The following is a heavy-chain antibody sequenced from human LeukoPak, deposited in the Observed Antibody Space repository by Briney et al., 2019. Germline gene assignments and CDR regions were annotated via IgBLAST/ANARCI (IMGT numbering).Heavy chain of an antibody. V-gene: IGHV5-51*01. J-gene: IGHJ4*02. D-gene: IGHD4-23*01. CDR2: IYFDASDT. CDR1: GDTFTDTY. CDR3: ARFLHGNSLDY. Sequence: GESLKISRQGSGDTFTDTYIAWVRQMPGKGLEWMGIIYFDASDTRYSPSFQGHVTISVDPSISTAYLQWSSLKTSDTGMYYCARFLHGNSLDYWGQGSLVTVSS.